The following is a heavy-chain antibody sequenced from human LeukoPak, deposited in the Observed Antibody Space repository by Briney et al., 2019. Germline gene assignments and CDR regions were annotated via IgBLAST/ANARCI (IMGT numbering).Heavy chain of an antibody. CDR3: ARHLKWELSLGSLWFDP. CDR2: IYYSGST. CDR1: GGSISSSSYY. V-gene: IGHV4-39*01. D-gene: IGHD1-26*01. J-gene: IGHJ5*02. Sequence: SETLSLTCTVSGGSISSSSYYWGWIRQPPGKGLEWIGSIYYSGSTYYNPSLKSRVTISVDTSKNRFSLKLSSVTAADTAVYYCARHLKWELSLGSLWFDPWGQGTLVTVSS.